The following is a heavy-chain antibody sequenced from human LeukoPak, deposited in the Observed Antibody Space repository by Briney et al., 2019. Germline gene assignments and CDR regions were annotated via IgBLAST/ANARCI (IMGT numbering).Heavy chain of an antibody. J-gene: IGHJ4*02. Sequence: ETLSLTCTVSGGSISNYYWSWVRQAPGKGLEWVSAISGSGGSTYYADSVKGRFTISRDNSKNTLYLQMNSLRAEDTAVYYCAKDHQVVIGYSSSWTPGDYWGQGTLVTVSS. CDR2: ISGSGGST. CDR3: AKDHQVVIGYSSSWTPGDY. CDR1: GGSISNYY. V-gene: IGHV3-23*01. D-gene: IGHD6-13*01.